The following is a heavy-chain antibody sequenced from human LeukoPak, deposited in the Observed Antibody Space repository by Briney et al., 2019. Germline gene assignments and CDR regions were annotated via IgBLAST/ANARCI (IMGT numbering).Heavy chain of an antibody. Sequence: PGRSLRLSCAASGFTFDDYAMHWVRQAPGKGLEWVSGISWNSGSIGYADSAKGRFTISRDNAKNSLYLQMNSLRAEDTALYYCAKMSGYSSGWYQHWGQGTLVTVSS. CDR2: ISWNSGSI. V-gene: IGHV3-9*01. CDR3: AKMSGYSSGWYQH. CDR1: GFTFDDYA. J-gene: IGHJ1*01. D-gene: IGHD6-19*01.